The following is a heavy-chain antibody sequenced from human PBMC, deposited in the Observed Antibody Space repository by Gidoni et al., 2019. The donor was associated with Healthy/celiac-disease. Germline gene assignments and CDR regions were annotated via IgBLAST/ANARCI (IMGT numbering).Heavy chain of an antibody. CDR3: AREKYSSSPGLYYYYGMDV. CDR1: GGSISSYY. Sequence: QVQLQESGPGLVKPSETLSLTCTVSGGSISSYYWSWIRQPPGKGLEWIGYIYYSGSTNYNPSLKSRVTISVDTSKIQFSLKLSSVTAADTAVYYCAREKYSSSPGLYYYYGMDVWGQGTTVTVSS. D-gene: IGHD6-6*01. V-gene: IGHV4-59*01. J-gene: IGHJ6*02. CDR2: IYYSGST.